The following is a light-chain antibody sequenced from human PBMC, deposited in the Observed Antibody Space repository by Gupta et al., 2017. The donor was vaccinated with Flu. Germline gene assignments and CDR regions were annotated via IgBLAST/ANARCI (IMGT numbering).Light chain of an antibody. CDR1: QSVSSSN. CDR2: GAS. V-gene: IGKV3-20*01. Sequence: EIVLTQSPGTLPLSPGDRATLSCRASQSVSSSNLGWYQQKPGQAPRLLIYGASKRATGIPDRFSGSGSGTDFTLTINRLEPEDFAVYYCQKDGNSTWTFGQGTKVEIK. J-gene: IGKJ1*01. CDR3: QKDGNSTWT.